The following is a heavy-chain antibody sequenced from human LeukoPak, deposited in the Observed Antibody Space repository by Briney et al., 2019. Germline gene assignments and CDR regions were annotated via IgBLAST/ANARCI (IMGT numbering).Heavy chain of an antibody. CDR1: GGTFSSYA. J-gene: IGHJ4*02. D-gene: IGHD3-22*01. CDR2: IIPIFGTA. Sequence: SVKVSCKVSGGTFSSYAISWVRQAPGQGLEWMGRIIPIFGTANYAQKFQGRVTITTDESTSTAYMELSSLRSEDTAVYYCARGRREYYYDSSGYYYPHWGQGTLVTVSS. V-gene: IGHV1-69*05. CDR3: ARGRREYYYDSSGYYYPH.